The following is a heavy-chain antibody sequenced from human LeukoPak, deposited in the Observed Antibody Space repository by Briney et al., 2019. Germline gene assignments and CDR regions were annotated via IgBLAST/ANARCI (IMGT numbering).Heavy chain of an antibody. CDR3: ATVGGSADY. V-gene: IGHV3-30*03. J-gene: IGHJ4*02. CDR2: ISYDGTNK. CDR1: GFTFSTYA. D-gene: IGHD2-15*01. Sequence: GGSLRLSCAASGFTFSTYAIHWVRQAPGKGLEWVAVISYDGTNKYYSDSVRGRFAISRDNPKNTLYLQKNNLRPGDTAVYYCATVGGSADYWGQGTLVSVSS.